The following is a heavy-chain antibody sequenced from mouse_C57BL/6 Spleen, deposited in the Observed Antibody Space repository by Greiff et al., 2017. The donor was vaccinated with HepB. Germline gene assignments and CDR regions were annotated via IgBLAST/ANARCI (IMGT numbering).Heavy chain of an antibody. Sequence: QVQLQQSGAELVMPGASVKLSCKASGYTFTSYWMHWVKQRPGQGLEWIGEIDPSDSYTNYNQKFKGKSTLTVEKSSSTAYMQLSSLTSEDSAVYYCARLRGYFDVWGTGTTVTVSS. CDR1: GYTFTSYW. CDR3: ARLRGYFDV. CDR2: IDPSDSYT. J-gene: IGHJ1*03. V-gene: IGHV1-69*01.